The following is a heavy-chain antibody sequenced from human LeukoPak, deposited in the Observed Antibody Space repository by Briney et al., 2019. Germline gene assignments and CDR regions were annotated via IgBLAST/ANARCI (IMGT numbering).Heavy chain of an antibody. CDR2: ISGHVHST. CDR1: GFTFSKSA. Sequence: GGSLRLSCVVSGFTFSKSAMSWVSQTPGKGLEWVSSISGHVHSTYYADSVEGRFTISRDDSKRMLYLQKNNLRADDTAIYYCASHRTPDRYNWNYYDYWGQGTLVTVSS. D-gene: IGHD1-20*01. CDR3: ASHRTPDRYNWNYYDY. J-gene: IGHJ4*02. V-gene: IGHV3-23*01.